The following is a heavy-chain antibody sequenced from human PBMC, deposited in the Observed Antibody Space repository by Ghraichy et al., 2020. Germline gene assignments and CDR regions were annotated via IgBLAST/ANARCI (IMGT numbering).Heavy chain of an antibody. CDR2: IYTNGDA. CDR3: ARAGDSSGYSPYFDY. Sequence: SETLSLTCTVSGASISSYYWSWIRQSAGKGLEWIGRIYTNGDANYNPSLESRVTMSVDMSKNHYSLKLISVTAADTAVYYCARAGDSSGYSPYFDYWGQGTLITVSS. J-gene: IGHJ4*02. D-gene: IGHD3-22*01. CDR1: GASISSYY. V-gene: IGHV4-4*07.